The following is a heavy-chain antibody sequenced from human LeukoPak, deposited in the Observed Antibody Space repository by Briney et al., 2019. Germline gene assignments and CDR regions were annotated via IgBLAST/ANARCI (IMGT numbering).Heavy chain of an antibody. CDR3: AKMVREFYTISYYFDY. J-gene: IGHJ4*02. CDR1: GFTFSSYA. V-gene: IGHV3-23*01. D-gene: IGHD2-8*01. CDR2: ISGSGAGT. Sequence: GGSLRLSCAVSGFTFSSYAMDWVRQAPGKGLEWVSGISGSGAGTYYADSVKGRFTISRDNSKNTLYLQMNSLRAEDTAVYYCAKMVREFYTISYYFDYWGQGTLVTVSS.